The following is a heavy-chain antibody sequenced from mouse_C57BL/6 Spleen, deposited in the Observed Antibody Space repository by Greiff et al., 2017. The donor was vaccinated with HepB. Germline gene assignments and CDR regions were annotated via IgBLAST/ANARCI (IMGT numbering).Heavy chain of an antibody. J-gene: IGHJ1*03. CDR1: GYTFTEYT. V-gene: IGHV1-62-2*01. D-gene: IGHD2-4*01. CDR2: FYPGSGSI. CDR3: ARHDDHDDYDKGYFDV. Sequence: QVQLQQSGAELVKPGASVKLSCKASGYTFTEYTIHWVKQRSGQGLEWIGWFYPGSGSIKYNEKFKDKATLTADKSASTVYMELSRLTSEDSAVYFGARHDDHDDYDKGYFDVWGTGTTVTVSS.